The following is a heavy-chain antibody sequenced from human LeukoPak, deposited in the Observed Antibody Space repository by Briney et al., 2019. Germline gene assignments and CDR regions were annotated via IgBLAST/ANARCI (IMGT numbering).Heavy chain of an antibody. V-gene: IGHV5-51*01. CDR1: GYSFTSYW. CDR3: ARHGPTYYDSSGYLVDY. D-gene: IGHD3-22*01. CDR2: IYPGDSDT. J-gene: IGHJ4*02. Sequence: GESLKISCKGSGYSFTSYWIGWVRQMPGKGLEWVGIIYPGDSDTRYSPSFQGQVTISADKSISTAYLQWSSLKASDTAMYYCARHGPTYYDSSGYLVDYWGQGTLVTVSS.